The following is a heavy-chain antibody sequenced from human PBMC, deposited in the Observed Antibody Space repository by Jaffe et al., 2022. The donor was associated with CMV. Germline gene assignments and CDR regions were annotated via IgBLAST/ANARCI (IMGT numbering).Heavy chain of an antibody. Sequence: QLQLQESGPGLVKPSETLSLTCTVSGGSISSSSYYWGWIRQPPGKGLEWIGSIYYSGSTYYNPSLKSRVTISVDTSKNQFSLKLSSVTAADTAVYYCARHAYYDFWSGPGDDNWFDPWGQGTLVTVSS. V-gene: IGHV4-39*01. CDR2: IYYSGST. CDR1: GGSISSSSYY. CDR3: ARHAYYDFWSGPGDDNWFDP. D-gene: IGHD3-3*01. J-gene: IGHJ5*02.